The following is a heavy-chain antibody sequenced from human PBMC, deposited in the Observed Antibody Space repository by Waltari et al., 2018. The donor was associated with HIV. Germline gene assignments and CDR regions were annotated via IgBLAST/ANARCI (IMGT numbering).Heavy chain of an antibody. Sequence: LVESGVHLVQPGGSLRLSCAASGFSFSGYWMSWVRQAPGKGLEWVANIGQDGSEKHYVDSVKGRFTISRDNAKNSLYLQRNNLRAEDTAVYYCARGYGAHSWGQGTLVTVSS. V-gene: IGHV3-7*01. CDR1: GFSFSGYW. J-gene: IGHJ4*02. CDR2: IGQDGSEK. D-gene: IGHD4-17*01. CDR3: ARGYGAHS.